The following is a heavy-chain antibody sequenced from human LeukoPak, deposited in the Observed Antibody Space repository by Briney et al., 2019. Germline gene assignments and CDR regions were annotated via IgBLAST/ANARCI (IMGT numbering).Heavy chain of an antibody. CDR2: INPSGGST. J-gene: IGHJ4*02. CDR3: VSGSYPYYFDY. Sequence: ASVKVSCKASGYTFTSYYMHWVRQAPGQGLEWMGIINPSGGSTSYAQKFQGSVTMTRDTSTSTVYMELSSLRSEDTAVYYCVSGSYPYYFDYWGQGTLVTVSS. CDR1: GYTFTSYY. V-gene: IGHV1-46*01. D-gene: IGHD1-26*01.